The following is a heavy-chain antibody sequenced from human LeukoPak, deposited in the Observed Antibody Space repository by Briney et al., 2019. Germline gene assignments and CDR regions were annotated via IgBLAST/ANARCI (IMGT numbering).Heavy chain of an antibody. CDR2: IGAYNGNT. V-gene: IGHV1-18*01. J-gene: IGHJ6*02. CDR1: GYTFTSYG. CDR3: ARDETRIAAAAYYYYYGMDV. D-gene: IGHD6-25*01. Sequence: ASVKVSCKASGYTFTSYGISWVRQAPGQGLEWMGWIGAYNGNTNYAQKLQGRVTMTTDTSTSTAYMELRNLRSDDTAVYYCARDETRIAAAAYYYYYGMDVWGQGTTVTVSS.